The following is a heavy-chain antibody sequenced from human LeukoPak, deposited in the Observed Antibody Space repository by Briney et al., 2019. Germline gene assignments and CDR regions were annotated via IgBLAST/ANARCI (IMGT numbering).Heavy chain of an antibody. V-gene: IGHV3-53*01. Sequence: PWGSLRLSRAASGFTVHSHYLSRVRPAPGQGLEGGAVFYSGGRTYYADSVNGRFTISRDNSKNTLYLQMNSLRAEDTAVYYCARERDEDAFDIWGQGTMVTVSS. CDR3: ARERDEDAFDI. CDR1: GFTVHSHY. CDR2: FYSGGRT. J-gene: IGHJ3*02. D-gene: IGHD2-21*02.